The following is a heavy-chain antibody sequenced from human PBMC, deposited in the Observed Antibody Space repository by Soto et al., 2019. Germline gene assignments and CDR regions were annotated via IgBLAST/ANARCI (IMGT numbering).Heavy chain of an antibody. CDR1: GYTFTSYA. CDR2: INAGNGNT. D-gene: IGHD2-2*01. J-gene: IGHJ6*03. Sequence: QVQLVQSGAEVKKPGASVKVSCKASGYTFTSYAMHWVRQAPGQRLEWMGWINAGNGNTKYSQKFQGRVTITRDTYASTAYMELSSLRSEDTAVYYCAREVGYCSSTSCRYYYYYYMDVWGKGTTVTVSS. V-gene: IGHV1-3*01. CDR3: AREVGYCSSTSCRYYYYYYMDV.